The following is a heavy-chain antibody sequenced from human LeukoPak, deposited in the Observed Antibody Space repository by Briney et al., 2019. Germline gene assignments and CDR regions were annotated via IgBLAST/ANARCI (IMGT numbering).Heavy chain of an antibody. Sequence: PSETLSLTCTVSGGSISSSSYYWGWIRQPPGKGLEWIGSIYYSGSTYYNPSLKSRVTISVDTSKNQFSLKLSSVTAADTAVYYCASQSGLLWFGEFPGTNWFDPWGQGTLVTVSS. V-gene: IGHV4-39*01. CDR3: ASQSGLLWFGEFPGTNWFDP. CDR1: GGSISSSSYY. D-gene: IGHD3-10*01. J-gene: IGHJ5*02. CDR2: IYYSGST.